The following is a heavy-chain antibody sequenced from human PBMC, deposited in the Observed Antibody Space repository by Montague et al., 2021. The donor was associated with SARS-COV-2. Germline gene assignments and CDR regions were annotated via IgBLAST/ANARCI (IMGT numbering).Heavy chain of an antibody. CDR1: GGSFSGNY. CDR2: INHYGST. CDR3: VRGWGSWFH. V-gene: IGHV4-34*01. J-gene: IGHJ4*02. Sequence: SETLSLTCAVYGGSFSGNYWSWIRQPPGKGLEWIGEINHYGSTNYNPSLKSRVTISADTSKSQFSLKLNSVTAADTAVYYCVRGWGSWFHWGQGTLVTVSS. D-gene: IGHD3-16*01.